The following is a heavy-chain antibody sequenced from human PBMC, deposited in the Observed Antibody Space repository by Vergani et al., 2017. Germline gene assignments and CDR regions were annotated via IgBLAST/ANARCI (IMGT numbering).Heavy chain of an antibody. CDR2: ISSSSSTI. J-gene: IGHJ6*02. V-gene: IGHV3-48*01. D-gene: IGHD3-22*01. CDR3: ARGYDSSGYWYYYYYGMDV. Sequence: EVQLVESGGGLVQLGGPLRLPCAASGFTFSSYSMNWVRQAPGKGLEWVSYISSSSSTIYYAASVKGRFTISSDNAKNSLYLQMNSLRAEDTAVYYCARGYDSSGYWYYYYYGMDVWGQGTTVAVSS. CDR1: GFTFSSYS.